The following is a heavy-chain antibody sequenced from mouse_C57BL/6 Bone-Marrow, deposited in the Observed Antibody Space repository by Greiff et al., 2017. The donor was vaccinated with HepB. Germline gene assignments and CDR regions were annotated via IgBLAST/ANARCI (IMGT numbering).Heavy chain of an antibody. J-gene: IGHJ2*01. CDR1: GYTFTSYW. CDR2: IDPSDSYT. V-gene: IGHV1-69*01. CDR3: AREGYHPYYFDY. Sequence: QVQLQQPGAELVMPGASVKLSCKASGYTFTSYWMHWVKQRPGQGLEWIGEIDPSDSYTNYNQKFKGKSTLTVDKSSSTAYMQRSSLTSEDSAVYYCAREGYHPYYFDYWGQGTTLTVSS.